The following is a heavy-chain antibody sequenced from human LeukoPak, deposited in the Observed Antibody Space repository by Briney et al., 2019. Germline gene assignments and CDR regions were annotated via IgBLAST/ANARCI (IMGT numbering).Heavy chain of an antibody. Sequence: GGSLRLSCAASGFTFSSYAMSWVRQAPGKGLEWVSGISYSGGSTYYADSVKGRFTISRDNSKNTLYLQMNSLRADDTAVYYCAKEMETGIQLGGYFDYWGQGTLVTVSS. D-gene: IGHD5-18*01. CDR2: ISYSGGST. J-gene: IGHJ4*02. CDR3: AKEMETGIQLGGYFDY. CDR1: GFTFSSYA. V-gene: IGHV3-23*01.